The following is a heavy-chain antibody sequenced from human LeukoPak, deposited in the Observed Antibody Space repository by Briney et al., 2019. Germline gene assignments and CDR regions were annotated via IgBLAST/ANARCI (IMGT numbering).Heavy chain of an antibody. J-gene: IGHJ3*02. D-gene: IGHD2-15*01. Sequence: ASVKVSCKVSGHTLTKLSIQWVRQAPGKGLEWMGGFDPEDGEAIYAQNFQGRVTMTEDTSTDTAYMELRSLRSDDTAVYYCEKPQHIVVVGDAFDIWGQGTMVTVSS. CDR3: EKPQHIVVVGDAFDI. V-gene: IGHV1-24*01. CDR1: GHTLTKLS. CDR2: FDPEDGEA.